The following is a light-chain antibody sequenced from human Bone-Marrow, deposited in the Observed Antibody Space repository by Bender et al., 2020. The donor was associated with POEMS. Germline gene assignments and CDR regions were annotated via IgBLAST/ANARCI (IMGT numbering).Light chain of an antibody. J-gene: IGLJ2*01. V-gene: IGLV2-14*02. CDR3: SSQTSTKTVI. Sequence: QSALTQPPSASGSPGQSVTISCTGTSSDVGRSNLVSWYEQHPGKAPKLMIYEVNKRPPGVSDRFSGSKSGNTASLTISGLQSDDEADYYCSSQTSTKTVIFGGGTKLTVL. CDR1: SSDVGRSNL. CDR2: EVN.